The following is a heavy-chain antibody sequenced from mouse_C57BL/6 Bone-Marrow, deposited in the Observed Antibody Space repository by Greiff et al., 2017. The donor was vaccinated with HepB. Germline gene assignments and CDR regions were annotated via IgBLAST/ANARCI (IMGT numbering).Heavy chain of an antibody. D-gene: IGHD2-2*01. CDR2: IDPNSGGT. Sequence: VQLQQPGAELVKPGASVKLSCKASGYTFTSYWMHWVKQRPGRGLEWIGRIDPNSGGTKYNEKFKSKATLTVDKPSSTAYMQLSSLTSEDSAVYYCAREETMVTTDGLWFAYWGQGTLVTVSA. CDR3: AREETMVTTDGLWFAY. V-gene: IGHV1-72*01. CDR1: GYTFTSYW. J-gene: IGHJ3*01.